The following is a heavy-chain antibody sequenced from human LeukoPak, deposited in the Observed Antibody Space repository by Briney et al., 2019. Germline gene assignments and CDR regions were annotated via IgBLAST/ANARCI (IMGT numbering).Heavy chain of an antibody. V-gene: IGHV4-34*01. J-gene: IGHJ6*03. CDR1: GGSFSGYY. D-gene: IGHD3-10*01. CDR2: INHSGST. CDR3: ARGIYHAMVRGVKGYYMDV. Sequence: SETLSLTCAVYGGSFSGYYWSWIRQPPGKGLEWIGEINHSGSTNYNPSLKSRVTISVDTSKNQFSLKLSSVTAADTAVYYCARGIYHAMVRGVKGYYMDVWGKGTTVTISS.